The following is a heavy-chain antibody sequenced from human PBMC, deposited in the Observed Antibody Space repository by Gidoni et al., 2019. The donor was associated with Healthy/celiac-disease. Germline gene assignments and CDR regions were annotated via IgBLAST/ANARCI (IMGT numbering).Heavy chain of an antibody. J-gene: IGHJ4*02. CDR2: ISSSSSYI. D-gene: IGHD7-27*01. V-gene: IGHV3-21*01. CDR3: ARVTRGPSHKDY. CDR1: GFTFSSYS. Sequence: EVQLVESGGGLVKPGGSLRLSCAASGFTFSSYSMNWVRQAPGKGLEWVSSISSSSSYIYYADSVKGRFTISRDNAKNSLYLQMNSLRAEDTAVYYCARVTRGPSHKDYWGQGTLVTVSS.